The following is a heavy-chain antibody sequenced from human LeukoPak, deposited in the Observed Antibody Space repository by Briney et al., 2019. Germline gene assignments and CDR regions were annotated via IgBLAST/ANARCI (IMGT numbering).Heavy chain of an antibody. CDR3: SGGRMGMFDY. D-gene: IGHD2-8*02. Sequence: PGGSLRLSCAASGFTFRSYGMHGVRQAPGKGLEWVAVISYDGSNKYYADSVKGRFTISRDNSKNTLYLQMNSLRAEDTAVYYCSGGRMGMFDYWGQGTLVTVSS. CDR1: GFTFRSYG. V-gene: IGHV3-30*03. CDR2: ISYDGSNK. J-gene: IGHJ4*02.